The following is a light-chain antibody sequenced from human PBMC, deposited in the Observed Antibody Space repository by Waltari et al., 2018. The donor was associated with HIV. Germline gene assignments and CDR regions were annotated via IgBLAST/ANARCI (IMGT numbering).Light chain of an antibody. J-gene: IGLJ1*01. CDR1: DVGSKS. CDR3: QVWDRNSNHYV. Sequence: SYVLTQPPSVSVAPGRTARITCRRRDVGSKSVHWYQQKPGQGPMLVIFYASDRSSEIPDRFSGFVSGNTATLTISGVEAGDEADYYCQVWDRNSNHYVFGSGTKVTVL. CDR2: YAS. V-gene: IGLV3-21*04.